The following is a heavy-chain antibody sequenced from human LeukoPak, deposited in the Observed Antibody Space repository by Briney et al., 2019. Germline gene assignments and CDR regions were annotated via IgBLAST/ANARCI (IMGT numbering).Heavy chain of an antibody. J-gene: IGHJ4*02. CDR2: IKQDGSGK. D-gene: IGHD1-26*01. V-gene: IGHV3-7*01. CDR1: GFTFSSCW. CDR3: ARDQISSGSYSGFDY. Sequence: GGSLRLSCAASGFTFSSCWMSWVRQAPGKGLEWVANIKQDGSGKYYVDSVKGRFTIPRDNAKNSLYLQMNSLRAEDTAVYYCARDQISSGSYSGFDYWGQGTLVTVSS.